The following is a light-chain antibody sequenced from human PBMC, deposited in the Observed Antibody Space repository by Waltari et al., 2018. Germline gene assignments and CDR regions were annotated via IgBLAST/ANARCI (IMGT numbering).Light chain of an antibody. CDR2: GSS. V-gene: IGKV3-20*01. J-gene: IGKJ1*01. CDR3: QQYGSSPWT. Sequence: DIVLTQSPDTLSLSPGETATLSCRASQTVDGTRVAWYQQRPGQPPRLLISGSSQRAPGIPERIGGSGSGAHFGLTITVLEPEDLAVYFCQQYGSSPWTFGQGTRVDIK. CDR1: QTVDGTR.